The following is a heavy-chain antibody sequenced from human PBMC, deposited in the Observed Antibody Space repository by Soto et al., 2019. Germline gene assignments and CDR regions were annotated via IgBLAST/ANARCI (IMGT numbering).Heavy chain of an antibody. Sequence: HVQLQESGPGLVKPSETLSLICTVSGDSISSYYWSWIRQPPGKGLEWIGFIYYTGSTNYNPSLKSRVTISVDTSKNQLSLKLSSVTAADTAVYYCARRAGAVPGRIDFWGQGTLVIVSS. CDR2: IYYTGST. V-gene: IGHV4-59*08. CDR3: ARRAGAVPGRIDF. D-gene: IGHD6-19*01. CDR1: GDSISSYY. J-gene: IGHJ4*02.